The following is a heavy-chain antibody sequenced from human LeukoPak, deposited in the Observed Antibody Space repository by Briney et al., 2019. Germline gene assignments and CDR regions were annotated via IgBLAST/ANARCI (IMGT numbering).Heavy chain of an antibody. CDR2: ISSSTI. J-gene: IGHJ3*02. V-gene: IGHV3-48*01. Sequence: GGSLRLSCAASGFTFSSYSMNWVRQAPGKGLEWVSYISSSTIYYADSVKGRFTISRDNAKNSLYLQMNSLRAEDTAVYYCARSLAPPDAFDIWGQGTMVTVSS. CDR3: ARSLAPPDAFDI. CDR1: GFTFSSYS. D-gene: IGHD5/OR15-5a*01.